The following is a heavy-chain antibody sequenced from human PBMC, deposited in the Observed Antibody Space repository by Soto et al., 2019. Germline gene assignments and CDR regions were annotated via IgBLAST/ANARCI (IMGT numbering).Heavy chain of an antibody. J-gene: IGHJ4*02. Sequence: EVQLLESGGGLVQPGGSLRLSCVASGFTLSTYTMSWVRQAPGKGLEWVSALAAGDTGTYYADSVKGRFTISTDKSKNTLFLQMNSLRVEDTALYYCAGESGAWYGWGQGTLVTVSS. CDR1: GFTLSTYT. CDR3: AGESGAWYG. CDR2: LAAGDTGT. V-gene: IGHV3-23*01. D-gene: IGHD2-21*02.